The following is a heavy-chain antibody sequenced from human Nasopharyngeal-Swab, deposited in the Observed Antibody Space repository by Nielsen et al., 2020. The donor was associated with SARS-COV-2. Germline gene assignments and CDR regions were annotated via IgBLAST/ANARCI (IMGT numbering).Heavy chain of an antibody. V-gene: IGHV3-23*01. CDR2: ISGSGGGT. CDR3: AKLAEVGTFFDY. Sequence: ESLKISCAASGFTFSSNAMSWVRQAPGKGLEWVSAISGSGGGTYYADSVKGRFTISRDNSKNTLYLQMNSLRAEDTAVYYCAKLAEVGTFFDYWGQGTLVTVSS. D-gene: IGHD1-26*01. CDR1: GFTFSSNA. J-gene: IGHJ4*02.